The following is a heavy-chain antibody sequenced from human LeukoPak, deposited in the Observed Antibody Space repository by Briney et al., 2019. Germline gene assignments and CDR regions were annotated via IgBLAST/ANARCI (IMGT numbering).Heavy chain of an antibody. CDR2: ISPSGGST. CDR1: GYTFTSNY. D-gene: IGHD5-12*01. CDR3: ARVLVATIDY. Sequence: ASVKVSCKAFGYTFTSNYMHWVRQAPGQGPEWMGVISPSGGSTTYAQKLQGRVTMTTDTSTSTAYMELRSLRSDDTAVYYCARVLVATIDYWGQGTLVTVSS. J-gene: IGHJ4*02. V-gene: IGHV1-46*01.